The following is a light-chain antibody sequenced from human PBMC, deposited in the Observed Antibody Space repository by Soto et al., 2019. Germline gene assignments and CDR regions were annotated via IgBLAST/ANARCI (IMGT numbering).Light chain of an antibody. V-gene: IGLV2-14*03. J-gene: IGLJ1*01. CDR3: SSFTSTTSYV. CDR1: SSDVGSYNS. CDR2: DVN. Sequence: QPELTQPASVSGSPGQSIAISCTGTSSDVGSYNSVSWYQQYPGKAPKLMIHDVNNRPSGISDRFSGSKSGNTASLTISGLQADDESDDYCSSFTSTTSYVFGTGTKVTV.